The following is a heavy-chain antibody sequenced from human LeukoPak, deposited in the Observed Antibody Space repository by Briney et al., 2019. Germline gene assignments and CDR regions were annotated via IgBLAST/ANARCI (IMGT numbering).Heavy chain of an antibody. CDR3: ARHFGT. D-gene: IGHD3/OR15-3a*01. CDR1: GGSFSGFY. J-gene: IGHJ4*02. CDR2: INHGRST. Sequence: PSETLSLTCAVYGGSFSGFYWTWIRQPPGKGLEWIGQINHGRSTHYNPSLKSRVTISVDTSKNQFSLKLRSVTAADTAVYYCARHFGTWGQGTLVTVSS. V-gene: IGHV4-34*01.